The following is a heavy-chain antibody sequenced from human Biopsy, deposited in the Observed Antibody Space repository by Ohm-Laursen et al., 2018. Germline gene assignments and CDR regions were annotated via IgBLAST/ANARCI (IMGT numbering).Heavy chain of an antibody. CDR1: GGTFTNHA. CDR3: ARFPLGAYDDSGSYRAVEHWYFDL. Sequence: ASVKVSCKTSGGTFTNHAVGWVRQAPGQGLEWVGSSIPLFNTANYADKFQGRVTLTADKSTTTAYMELSSLRSEDTAIYYCARFPLGAYDDSGSYRAVEHWYFDLWGRGTLVTVSS. D-gene: IGHD3-22*01. J-gene: IGHJ2*01. CDR2: SIPLFNTA. V-gene: IGHV1-69*06.